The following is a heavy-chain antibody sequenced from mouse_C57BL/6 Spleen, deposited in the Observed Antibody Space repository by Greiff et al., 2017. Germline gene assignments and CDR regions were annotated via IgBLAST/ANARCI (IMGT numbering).Heavy chain of an antibody. CDR3: TREVLRQGYFDV. D-gene: IGHD1-1*01. CDR1: GFTFSSYA. J-gene: IGHJ1*03. CDR2: ISSGGDYI. Sequence: EVMLVESGEGLVKPGGSLKLSCAASGFTFSSYAMSWVRQTPEKRLEWVAYISSGGDYIYYADTVKGRFTISRDNARNTLYLQMSSLKSEDTAMYYCTREVLRQGYFDVWGTGTTVTVSS. V-gene: IGHV5-9-1*02.